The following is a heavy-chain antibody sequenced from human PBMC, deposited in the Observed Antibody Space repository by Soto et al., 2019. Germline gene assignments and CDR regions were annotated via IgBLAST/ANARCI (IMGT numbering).Heavy chain of an antibody. J-gene: IGHJ5*02. D-gene: IGHD2-15*01. CDR3: AKDLYFLAVVVAANSWFDP. CDR2: ISYDGSNK. CDR1: GFTFSSYG. Sequence: QVQLVESGGGVVQPGRSLRLSCAASGFTFSSYGMHWVRQAPGKGLEWVAVISYDGSNKYYADSVKGRFTISRDNSKNTLYLQMNSLRAEDTAVYYCAKDLYFLAVVVAANSWFDPWGQGTLVTVSS. V-gene: IGHV3-30*18.